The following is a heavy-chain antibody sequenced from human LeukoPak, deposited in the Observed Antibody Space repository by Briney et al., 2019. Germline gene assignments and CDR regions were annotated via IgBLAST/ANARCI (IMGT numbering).Heavy chain of an antibody. CDR1: GFTFSSYS. Sequence: GGSLRLSCAASGFTFSSYSMNWVRQAPGKGLEWVSSISSSSSYIYYADSVKGRFTISRDNAKNSLYLQMNSLRAEDTAVYYCARTQYSSSWRVRGGWFDPWGQGTLVTVSS. V-gene: IGHV3-21*01. J-gene: IGHJ5*02. CDR3: ARTQYSSSWRVRGGWFDP. D-gene: IGHD6-13*01. CDR2: ISSSSSYI.